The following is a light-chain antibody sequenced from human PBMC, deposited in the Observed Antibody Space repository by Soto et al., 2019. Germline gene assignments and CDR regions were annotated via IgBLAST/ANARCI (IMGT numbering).Light chain of an antibody. CDR1: QSVSSSY. CDR3: QQYGSSPQT. CDR2: GAS. J-gene: IGKJ1*01. V-gene: IGKV3-20*01. Sequence: EIVLTQSPGTLSLSPRERATNSCRASQSVSSSYLAWYQQKTGQAPRLLIYGASSRATGIPDRFSGSGSGTDFTLTISRLEPEDFAVYYCQQYGSSPQTFGQGTKVDIK.